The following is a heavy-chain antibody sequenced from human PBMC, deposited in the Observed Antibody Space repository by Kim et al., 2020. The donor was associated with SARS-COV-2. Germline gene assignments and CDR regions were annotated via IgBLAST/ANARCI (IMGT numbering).Heavy chain of an antibody. CDR2: NT. D-gene: IGHD3-10*01. Sequence: NTNYAQKFQDRITMTTDTATSTFYMELRSLRSDDTALYYCARGEFGDSFDIWGQGAMVTVSS. J-gene: IGHJ3*02. CDR3: ARGEFGDSFDI. V-gene: IGHV1-18*01.